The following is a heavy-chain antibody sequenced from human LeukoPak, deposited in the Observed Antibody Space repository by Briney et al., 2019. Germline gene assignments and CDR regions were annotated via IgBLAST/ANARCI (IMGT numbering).Heavy chain of an antibody. J-gene: IGHJ4*02. D-gene: IGHD2-21*02. CDR3: ASEDLAYCGGDCPPGGY. V-gene: IGHV1-2*02. CDR1: GYTFSGYY. Sequence: ASVKVSCKASGYTFSGYYFHWVRQAPGQGHEWMGWINPNSGGTNYAQKFQGRVTITADESTSTAYMELSSLRSEDTAVYYCASEDLAYCGGDCPPGGYWGQGTLVTVSS. CDR2: INPNSGGT.